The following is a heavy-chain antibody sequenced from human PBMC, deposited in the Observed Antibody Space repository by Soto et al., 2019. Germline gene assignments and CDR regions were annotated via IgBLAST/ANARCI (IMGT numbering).Heavy chain of an antibody. CDR2: IIPILGIA. Sequence: QVQLVQSGAEVKKPGSSVKVSCKASGGTFSSYTISWVRQAPGQGLEWMGRIIPILGIANYAQKFQGRVTITADKSTSXAYMELGSLRSEDTAVYYCAREAGTVVGATDAFDIWGQGTMVTVSS. CDR1: GGTFSSYT. J-gene: IGHJ3*02. V-gene: IGHV1-69*08. CDR3: AREAGTVVGATDAFDI. D-gene: IGHD1-26*01.